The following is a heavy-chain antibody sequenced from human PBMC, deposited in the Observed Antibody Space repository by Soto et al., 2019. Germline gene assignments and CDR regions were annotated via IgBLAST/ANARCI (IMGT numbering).Heavy chain of an antibody. V-gene: IGHV1-69*02. D-gene: IGHD2-8*01. CDR1: GGTFSSYT. CDR2: IIPILGIA. Sequence: SVKVSCKASGGTFSSYTISWVRQAPGQGLEWMGRIIPILGIANYAQKFQGRVTITADKSTSTAYMELSSLRSEDTAVYYCARGVTPDAYDICGQGTMVTVSS. J-gene: IGHJ3*02. CDR3: ARGVTPDAYDI.